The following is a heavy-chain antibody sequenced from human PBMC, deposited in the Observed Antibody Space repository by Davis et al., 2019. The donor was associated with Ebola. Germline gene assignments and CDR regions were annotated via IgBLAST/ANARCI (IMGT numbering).Heavy chain of an antibody. CDR3: AKSILEWLLWGLDGFDI. Sequence: GESLKISCAASGFTFSSYGVHWVRQAPGKGLEWVAVLSSDGTNKYYADSVKGRFTISRDNSKNTLYLQMNSLRPEDTAVYYCAKSILEWLLWGLDGFDIWGQGTMVTVSS. V-gene: IGHV3-30*18. CDR2: LSSDGTNK. CDR1: GFTFSSYG. D-gene: IGHD3-3*01. J-gene: IGHJ3*02.